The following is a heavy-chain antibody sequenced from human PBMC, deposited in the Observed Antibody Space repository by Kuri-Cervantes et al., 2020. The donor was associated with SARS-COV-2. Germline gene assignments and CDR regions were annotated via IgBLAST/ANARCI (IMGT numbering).Heavy chain of an antibody. Sequence: GESLKISCAASGFTFSDHYMDWVRQAPGKGLEWVGRTRSKVNSYTTEYAASVKGRFTISRDDSKNSLYLQMNNLKTDDTAMYYCARVGFYSYYGMDVWGQGTTVTVSS. J-gene: IGHJ6*02. CDR1: GFTFSDHY. CDR3: ARVGFYSYYGMDV. CDR2: TRSKVNSYTT. V-gene: IGHV3-72*01. D-gene: IGHD2-15*01.